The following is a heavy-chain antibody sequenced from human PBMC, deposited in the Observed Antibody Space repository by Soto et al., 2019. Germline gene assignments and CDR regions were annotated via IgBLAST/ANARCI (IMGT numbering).Heavy chain of an antibody. CDR3: ARGTMSFLH. D-gene: IGHD3-22*01. V-gene: IGHV3-7*01. CDR2: INQDGSEK. Sequence: EVQLVESGGGLVQPGGSLRLSCAASEFTFGNYWMSWVRQAPGKGLEWVANINQDGSEKYYVDSVKGRFTIASDNAKNSLYLQMNSLRVEDTAVYYCARGTMSFLHWGQGTLVTVSS. CDR1: EFTFGNYW. J-gene: IGHJ1*01.